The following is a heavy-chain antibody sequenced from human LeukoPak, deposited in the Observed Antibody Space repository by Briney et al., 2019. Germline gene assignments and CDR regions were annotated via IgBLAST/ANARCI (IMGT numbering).Heavy chain of an antibody. CDR1: GFTFSSYA. CDR2: ISYDGSNK. CDR3: ARGPGYSSGWYVLSVDY. D-gene: IGHD6-19*01. Sequence: GGSLRLSCAASGFTFSSYAMHWVRQAPGKGLEWVAVISYDGSNKYYADSVKGRFTTSRDNSKNMLYLQMNSLSAEDTAVYYCARGPGYSSGWYVLSVDYWGQGTLVTVSS. V-gene: IGHV3-30-3*01. J-gene: IGHJ4*02.